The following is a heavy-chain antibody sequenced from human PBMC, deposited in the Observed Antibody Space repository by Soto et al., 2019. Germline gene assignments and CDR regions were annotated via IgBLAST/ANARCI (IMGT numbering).Heavy chain of an antibody. Sequence: QVHLQESGSGLVKPSETLTLTCTVSGGSVSTNYWSWIRQPPGTGLEWIGYMHHSGRANYNPSLQSRVTISVDTSKDQFYLKVTSVTAADTAVYYCARGIWWFGEVYFDSWGQGTLVTVPS. CDR1: GGSVSTNY. D-gene: IGHD3-10*01. CDR3: ARGIWWFGEVYFDS. CDR2: MHHSGRA. V-gene: IGHV4-59*02. J-gene: IGHJ4*02.